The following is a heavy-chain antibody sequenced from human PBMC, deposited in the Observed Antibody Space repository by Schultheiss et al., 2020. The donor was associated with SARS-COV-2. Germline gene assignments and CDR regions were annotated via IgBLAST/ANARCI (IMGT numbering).Heavy chain of an antibody. V-gene: IGHV4-4*02. CDR2: IYHSGSN. J-gene: IGHJ4*02. Sequence: SETLSLTCAVSGGSISTNNWWSWVRQPPGKGLGWIGEIYHSGSNNYNPSLESLVTISVDKSKNQFSLNLRFVTAADTAVYYCTRVQPHSIAHWGQGTLVTVSS. CDR3: TRVQPHSIAH. CDR1: GGSISTNNW. D-gene: IGHD2-21*01.